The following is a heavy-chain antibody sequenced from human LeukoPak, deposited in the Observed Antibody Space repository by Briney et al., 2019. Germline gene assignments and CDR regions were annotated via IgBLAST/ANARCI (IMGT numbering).Heavy chain of an antibody. CDR3: ARGDWFDP. D-gene: IGHD2-21*01. J-gene: IGHJ5*02. CDR1: GYTFTSYD. V-gene: IGHV1-18*01. Sequence: SVNLSCKASGYTFTSYDINWVRRAPGQGLEWMGWVSGYNGNTNYAQKFEGRVAMTTDTSSSTAYMELRSLRSDDTAIYYCARGDWFDPWGQGNQFTVSS. CDR2: VSGYNGNT.